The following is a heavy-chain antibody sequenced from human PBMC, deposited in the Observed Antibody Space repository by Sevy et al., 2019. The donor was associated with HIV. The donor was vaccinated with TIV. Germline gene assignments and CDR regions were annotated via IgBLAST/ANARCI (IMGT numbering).Heavy chain of an antibody. CDR2: ISFDGRNK. CDR3: ARDHCTDGACFRSGYFDY. CDR1: GFTFADHA. V-gene: IGHV3-30*04. D-gene: IGHD2-8*01. Sequence: GESLKISCAASGFTFADHAFHWVRQAPGKGLEWVAIISFDGRNKRLAESVKGRFPIARNDSKNTVYLQMTSLRPEDTAVYYCARDHCTDGACFRSGYFDYWGQGTLVTVSS. J-gene: IGHJ4*02.